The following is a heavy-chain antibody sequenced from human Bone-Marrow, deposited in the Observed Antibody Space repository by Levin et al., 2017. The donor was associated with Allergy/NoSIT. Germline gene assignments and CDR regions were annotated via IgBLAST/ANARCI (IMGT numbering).Heavy chain of an antibody. CDR2: ISRSGST. D-gene: IGHD3-22*01. CDR1: GASTNNYF. Sequence: ASETLSLTCTVSGASTNNYFWSWIRQPPGKGLEWIGYISRSGSTRDNPSLRSRLSISVDTSKNHFSLKLNSVTAADTAVYYCARFFSSYHSGGYYQPNYFDYWGQGTLVTVSS. V-gene: IGHV4-59*08. CDR3: ARFFSSYHSGGYYQPNYFDY. J-gene: IGHJ4*02.